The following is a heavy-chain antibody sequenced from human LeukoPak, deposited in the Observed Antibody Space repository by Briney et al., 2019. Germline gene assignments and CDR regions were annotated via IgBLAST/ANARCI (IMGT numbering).Heavy chain of an antibody. D-gene: IGHD5-12*01. CDR3: ARGYSDYPYFFDS. Sequence: PSQTLSLTCAVSGGSISSGTYSWNWIRQPPGKGLEWVGYIFHSGSTYYSPSRKSRVTISVDTSKAQFSLKLSSVTAADTAMYYCARGYSDYPYFFDSWGQGALVTVSS. V-gene: IGHV4-30-2*01. CDR2: IFHSGST. J-gene: IGHJ4*02. CDR1: GGSISSGTYS.